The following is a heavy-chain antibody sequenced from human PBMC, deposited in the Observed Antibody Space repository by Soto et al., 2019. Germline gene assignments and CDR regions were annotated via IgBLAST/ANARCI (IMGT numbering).Heavy chain of an antibody. CDR3: SRHVGYAPLDY. Sequence: QVQLVQSGVEVKQPGSSVKVSCKASGYTFTTYGISWLRQAPGQGREWMGWISAYNGNTNSAQRLQVRVTMTLDTAKSTFYMELRLLTSDVPVVYYCSRHVGYAPLDYWGQGPLVTFPS. CDR2: ISAYNGNT. CDR1: GYTFTTYG. J-gene: IGHJ4*02. V-gene: IGHV1-18*01. D-gene: IGHD2-8*02.